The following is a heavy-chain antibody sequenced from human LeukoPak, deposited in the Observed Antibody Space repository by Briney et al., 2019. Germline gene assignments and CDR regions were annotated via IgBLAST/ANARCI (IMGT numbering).Heavy chain of an antibody. J-gene: IGHJ4*02. Sequence: GASVNVSCKASGYTFTGYYMHWVRQAPGQGLEWMGWINPNSGGTNYAQKFQGRVTMTRDTSISTAYMELSRLKSADTAVYYCARGAPKKGATGRYSSSGYYFDYWGQGTLVTVSS. CDR3: ARGAPKKGATGRYSSSGYYFDY. CDR2: INPNSGGT. CDR1: GYTFTGYY. V-gene: IGHV1-2*02. D-gene: IGHD6-13*01.